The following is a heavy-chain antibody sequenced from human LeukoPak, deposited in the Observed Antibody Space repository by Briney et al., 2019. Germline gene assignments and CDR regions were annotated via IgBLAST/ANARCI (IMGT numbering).Heavy chain of an antibody. CDR1: GFTFSSYA. V-gene: IGHV3-23*01. Sequence: GGSLRLSCAASGFTFSSYAMSWVRQAPGKGLEWVSAIGGSGGSTYYAASVKGRFTISRDNSKNTLYLQMSSLRAEDTAVYYCAKATVATLRGGYYFDYWGQGTLVTVSS. CDR3: AKATVATLRGGYYFDY. CDR2: IGGSGGST. J-gene: IGHJ4*02. D-gene: IGHD5-12*01.